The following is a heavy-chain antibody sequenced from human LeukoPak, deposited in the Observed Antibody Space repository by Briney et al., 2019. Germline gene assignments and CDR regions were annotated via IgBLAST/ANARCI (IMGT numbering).Heavy chain of an antibody. V-gene: IGHV3-23*01. CDR2: ISGSGGST. D-gene: IGHD6-13*01. CDR1: GFTFSSYA. Sequence: GGSLRLSCAASGFTFSSYAMSWVRQAPGKGLEWVSAISGSGGSTHYADSVKGRFTISRDNSKNTLYLQMNSLRAEDTAVYYCAKDMARLGYSSSWYYHDAFDIWGQGTMVTVSS. J-gene: IGHJ3*02. CDR3: AKDMARLGYSSSWYYHDAFDI.